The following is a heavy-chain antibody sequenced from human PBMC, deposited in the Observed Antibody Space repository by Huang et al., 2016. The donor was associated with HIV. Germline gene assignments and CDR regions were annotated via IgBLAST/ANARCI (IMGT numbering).Heavy chain of an antibody. CDR2: INQSEGT. Sequence: QVQLQQWGAGLLRPSETLSLTCAVYGGSFSGYYGTWIRQPPGKGLEWIGEINQSEGTNYNPSLKSRVTISVDTSRNQFSLTLTSVTAADTAVYYCARGQGGYYYYYMDVWGKGTTVTVSS. CDR3: ARGQGGYYYYYMDV. V-gene: IGHV4-34*01. CDR1: GGSFSGYY. J-gene: IGHJ6*03.